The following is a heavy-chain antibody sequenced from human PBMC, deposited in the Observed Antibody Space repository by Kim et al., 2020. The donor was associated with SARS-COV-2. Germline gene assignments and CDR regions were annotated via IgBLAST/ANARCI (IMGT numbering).Heavy chain of an antibody. V-gene: IGHV3-21*01. CDR3: ARDPMVGETRNYFDY. J-gene: IGHJ4*02. D-gene: IGHD1-26*01. Sequence: GGSLRLSCAASGFTFSDYTMNWVRQAPGKGLEWVSCISRSGSYIYYADSMKGRFTISRDNAKNSVYLEMNSLRAEDTAVYYCARDPMVGETRNYFDYWGQGTLVTVS. CDR1: GFTFSDYT. CDR2: ISRSGSYI.